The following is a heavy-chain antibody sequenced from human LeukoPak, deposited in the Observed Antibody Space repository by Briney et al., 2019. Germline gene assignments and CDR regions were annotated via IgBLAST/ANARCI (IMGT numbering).Heavy chain of an antibody. CDR3: ARDLLPYCSSTSCESV. V-gene: IGHV1-46*01. CDR2: INPSGGST. D-gene: IGHD2-2*01. CDR1: GYTFTSYY. Sequence: ASVKVSCKASGYTFTSYYMHWVRQAPGQGLEWMGIINPSGGSTSYAQKFQGRVTMTRDMSTSTVYMELSSLRSEDTAVYYCARDLLPYCSSTSCESVWGQGTLVTVFS. J-gene: IGHJ4*02.